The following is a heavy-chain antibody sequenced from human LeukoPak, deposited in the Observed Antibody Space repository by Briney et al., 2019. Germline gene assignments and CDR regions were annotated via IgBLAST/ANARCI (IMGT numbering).Heavy chain of an antibody. CDR1: GGSFSGYY. V-gene: IGHV4-34*01. CDR2: INHSGST. CDR3: ARGRGYYTHYYYYGMDV. J-gene: IGHJ6*02. D-gene: IGHD3-3*01. Sequence: SETLSLTCAVYGGSFSGYYWRWIRQPPGKGLEWIGEINHSGSTNYNPSLKSRVTISVDTSKNQFSLKLSSVTAADTAVYYCARGRGYYTHYYYYGMDVWGQGTTVTVSS.